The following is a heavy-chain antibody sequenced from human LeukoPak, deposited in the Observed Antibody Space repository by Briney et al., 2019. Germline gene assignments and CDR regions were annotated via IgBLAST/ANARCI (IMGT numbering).Heavy chain of an antibody. Sequence: GGALRLSCAASGFIFSSYAMHWVRQAPGKGLEYVSAISSNGGSTYYANSVKGRFTISRDDSKNTLYLQMGSLRAEDMAVYYCARGQSARDYGDYLFYYYYGMDVWGQGTTVTVSS. J-gene: IGHJ6*02. V-gene: IGHV3-64*01. CDR3: ARGQSARDYGDYLFYYYYGMDV. CDR2: ISSNGGST. CDR1: GFIFSSYA. D-gene: IGHD4-17*01.